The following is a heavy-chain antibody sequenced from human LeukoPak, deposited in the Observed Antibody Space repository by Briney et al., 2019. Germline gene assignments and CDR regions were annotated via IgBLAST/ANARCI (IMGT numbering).Heavy chain of an antibody. V-gene: IGHV1-3*03. CDR2: INAGNGNT. J-gene: IGHJ4*02. CDR1: GYTFTSYA. CDR3: ARDDYYDSSFILDY. Sequence: GASVKVSCKASGYTFTSYAMHWVRQAPGQRLEWMGWINAGNGNTKYSQEFQGRVTITRDTSASTAYMELSSLRSEDMAVYYCARDDYYDSSFILDYWGQGTLVTVSS. D-gene: IGHD3-22*01.